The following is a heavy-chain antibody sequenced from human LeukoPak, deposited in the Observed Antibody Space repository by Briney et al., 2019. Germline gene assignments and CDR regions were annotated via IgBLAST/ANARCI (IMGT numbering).Heavy chain of an antibody. J-gene: IGHJ4*02. V-gene: IGHV1-18*01. CDR3: ARVGSSGWFY. CDR1: YTFTXXX. Sequence: YTFTXXXISXXXQAPGQGLEWMGWISAYNGNTNYAQKLQGRVTMTTDTSTSTAYMELRSLRSDDTAVYYCARVGSSGWFYWGQGTLVTVSS. D-gene: IGHD6-19*01. CDR2: ISAYNGNT.